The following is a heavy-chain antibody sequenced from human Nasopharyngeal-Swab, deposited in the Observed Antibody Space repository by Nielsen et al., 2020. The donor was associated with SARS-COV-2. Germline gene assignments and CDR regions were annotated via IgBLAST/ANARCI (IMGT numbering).Heavy chain of an antibody. V-gene: IGHV1-18*04. D-gene: IGHD2-15*01. CDR2: ISAYNGNT. Sequence: ASVKVSCKASGYTFTSYGISWVRQAPGQGLEWMGWISAYNGNTNYAQKLQGRVTMTTDTSTSTAYMELRSLRSDDTAVYYCASFASDCSGGSCYLSSFDYWCQGTLVTVSS. CDR1: GYTFTSYG. CDR3: ASFASDCSGGSCYLSSFDY. J-gene: IGHJ4*02.